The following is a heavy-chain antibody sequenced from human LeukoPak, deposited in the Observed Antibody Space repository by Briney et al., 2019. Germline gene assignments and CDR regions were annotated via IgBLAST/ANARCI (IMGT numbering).Heavy chain of an antibody. V-gene: IGHV3-33*06. Sequence: GGSLRLSCAASGFTFSLYGMHWVRQAQGKGLEWVALISNDGSKTYYADSVKGRFTISRDNSKNTVYLQVSSLRADDTAVYYCAKDSRGANFGDFDYWGQGTLVTVSS. CDR2: ISNDGSKT. D-gene: IGHD3-10*01. J-gene: IGHJ4*02. CDR3: AKDSRGANFGDFDY. CDR1: GFTFSLYG.